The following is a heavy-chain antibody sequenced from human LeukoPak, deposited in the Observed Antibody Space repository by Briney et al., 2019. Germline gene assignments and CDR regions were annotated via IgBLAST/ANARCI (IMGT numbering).Heavy chain of an antibody. Sequence: ASVKVSCKASGYTFTNYAMSWVRQAPGQGLEWMGWINTNTGNPTYAQGFTGRFVFSLDPSVSTAYLQISSLKAEDTAVYYCVRDRYGDYGFYWGQGTLVTVSS. J-gene: IGHJ4*02. V-gene: IGHV7-4-1*02. CDR2: INTNTGNP. D-gene: IGHD4-17*01. CDR1: GYTFTNYA. CDR3: VRDRYGDYGFY.